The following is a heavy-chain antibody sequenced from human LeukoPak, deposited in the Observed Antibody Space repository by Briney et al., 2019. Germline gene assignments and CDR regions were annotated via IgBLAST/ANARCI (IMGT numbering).Heavy chain of an antibody. V-gene: IGHV4-59*01. CDR1: GGSISSYH. D-gene: IGHD1-26*01. CDR2: IYYGGTT. Sequence: SETLSLTCTVSGGSISSYHWSWIRQPPGKGLEWIGYIYYGGTTDYNPSLKSRVTISVDTSNNQFSLKVSSVTAADTAVYYCARSSGAYRSFDYWGQGTLVPVSS. J-gene: IGHJ4*02. CDR3: ARSSGAYRSFDY.